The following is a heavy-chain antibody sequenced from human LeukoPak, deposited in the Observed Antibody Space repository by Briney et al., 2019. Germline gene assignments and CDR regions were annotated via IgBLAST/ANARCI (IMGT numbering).Heavy chain of an antibody. CDR2: MSGNGANT. D-gene: IGHD3-22*01. Sequence: GGSLRLSCAASGFTFSGFAMTWVRQAPGKGLEWVSAMSGNGANTYYADSVKGRFTISRDNSKNTLYVQMNSLRAEDTAVCYCAKAGSGYYILDSWGQGTLVTVSS. CDR1: GFTFSGFA. V-gene: IGHV3-23*01. J-gene: IGHJ4*02. CDR3: AKAGSGYYILDS.